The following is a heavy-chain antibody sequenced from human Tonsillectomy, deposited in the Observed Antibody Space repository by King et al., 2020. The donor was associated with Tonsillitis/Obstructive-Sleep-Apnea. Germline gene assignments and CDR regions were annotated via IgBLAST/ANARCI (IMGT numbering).Heavy chain of an antibody. J-gene: IGHJ6*03. D-gene: IGHD3-9*01. V-gene: IGHV4-59*08. Sequence: QLQESGPGLVKPSETLSLTCTVSGGSISSYYWSWIRQPPGKGLEWIGYIYYSGSTNYNPSLKSRVTISVDTSKNQFSLKLSPVTAADTAVYYCARVPTGLYYYYYMDVWGKGTTVTVSS. CDR3: ARVPTGLYYYYYMDV. CDR1: GGSISSYY. CDR2: IYYSGST.